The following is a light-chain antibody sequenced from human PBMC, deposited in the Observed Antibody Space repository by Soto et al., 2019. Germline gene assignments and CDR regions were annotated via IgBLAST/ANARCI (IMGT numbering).Light chain of an antibody. CDR3: QSYYSRRTGAS. Sequence: QSVLTQPHSVSGAPGHRVTISCTGSSSNIGAGYDVHWYQQLPGTAPTLLIYGNSNRASGVPDRYPGSNSGTSAYMAISGRQAEDEAEYYCQSYYSRRTGASFCGGTKLTV. V-gene: IGLV1-40*01. CDR2: GNS. J-gene: IGLJ2*01. CDR1: SSNIGAGYD.